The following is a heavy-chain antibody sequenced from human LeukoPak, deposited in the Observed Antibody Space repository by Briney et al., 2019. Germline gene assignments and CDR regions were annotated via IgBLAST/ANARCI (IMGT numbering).Heavy chain of an antibody. J-gene: IGHJ3*02. V-gene: IGHV1-18*01. CDR2: ISAYNGNT. CDR1: GYTFTSYG. CDR3: ARMEVGATFAFDI. Sequence: ASVKVSCKASGYTFTSYGISWVRQAPGQGLDWMGWISAYNGNTNYAQKLQGRVTMTTDTSTSTACMELRSLRSDDTAVYYCARMEVGATFAFDIWGQGTMVTVSS. D-gene: IGHD1-26*01.